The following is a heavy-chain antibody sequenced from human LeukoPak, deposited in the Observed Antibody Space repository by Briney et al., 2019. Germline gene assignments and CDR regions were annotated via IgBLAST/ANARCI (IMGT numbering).Heavy chain of an antibody. J-gene: IGHJ4*02. D-gene: IGHD6-13*01. V-gene: IGHV3-21*01. CDR1: GFTLSSYS. CDR3: ASSISGSSDY. CDR2: ISSSSSYI. Sequence: GGSLRLSCAASGFTLSSYSMNWVRQAPGKGLEWVSSISSSSSYIYYADSVKGRFTITRDNAKNSLYLQINSLRAEDTAVYYCASSISGSSDYWGQGTLVTVSS.